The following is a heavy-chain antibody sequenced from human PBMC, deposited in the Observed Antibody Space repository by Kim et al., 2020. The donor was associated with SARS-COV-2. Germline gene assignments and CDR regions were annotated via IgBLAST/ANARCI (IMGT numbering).Heavy chain of an antibody. CDR2: IWYYGSNK. CDR3: ARDHQSITMVRGVIIKAGMDV. Sequence: GGSLRLSCAASGFTFSSYGMHWVRQAPGKGLEWVAVIWYYGSNKYYADSVKGRFTISRDNSKNTLYLQMNSLRAEDTAVYYCARDHQSITMVRGVIIKAGMDVWGQGTTVTVSS. V-gene: IGHV3-33*01. J-gene: IGHJ6*02. D-gene: IGHD3-10*01. CDR1: GFTFSSYG.